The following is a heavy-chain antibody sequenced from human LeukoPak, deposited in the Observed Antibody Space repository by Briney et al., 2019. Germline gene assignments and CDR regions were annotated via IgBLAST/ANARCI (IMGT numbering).Heavy chain of an antibody. Sequence: GGSLRLSCAASGFIFDDYGMTWVRQAPGKGLEWVSGTNWNGASTGYADSVKGRFTISRDNAKNSLYLQMNSLRAEDTALYYCARDSREGYFDWFPFDYWGQGTLVTVSS. V-gene: IGHV3-20*04. D-gene: IGHD3-9*01. CDR2: TNWNGAST. CDR1: GFIFDDYG. CDR3: ARDSREGYFDWFPFDY. J-gene: IGHJ4*02.